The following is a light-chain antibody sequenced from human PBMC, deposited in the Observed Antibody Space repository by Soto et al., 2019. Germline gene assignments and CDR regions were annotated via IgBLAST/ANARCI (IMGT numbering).Light chain of an antibody. CDR3: QSYDSSLSENYV. CDR2: GNS. J-gene: IGLJ1*01. Sequence: QSVLTQPPSVSGVPGQRVTISCTGTSSNIGAGYDVHWYQQLPGTAPKVLIFGNSIRPSGVPDRFSGSKSGTSASLAITGLQAADEADYYCQSYDSSLSENYVFXTGTKVTVL. V-gene: IGLV1-40*01. CDR1: SSNIGAGYD.